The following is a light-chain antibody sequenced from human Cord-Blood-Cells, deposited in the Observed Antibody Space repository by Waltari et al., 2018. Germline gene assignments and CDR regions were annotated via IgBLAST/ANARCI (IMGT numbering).Light chain of an antibody. CDR3: CSYAGSSTWV. CDR2: EVS. Sequence: QSALTHPASVSGSPGQSITISCTGTSTDVGSFNLVSWYQQHPGKPPNLLIYEVSKRPSGFSNRFSGSKSGNTASLTISGLQAEDEADYYCCSYAGSSTWVFGGGTKLTVL. J-gene: IGLJ3*02. CDR1: STDVGSFNL. V-gene: IGLV2-23*02.